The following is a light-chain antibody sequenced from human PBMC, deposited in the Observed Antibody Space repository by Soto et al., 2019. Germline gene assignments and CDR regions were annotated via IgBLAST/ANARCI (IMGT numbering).Light chain of an antibody. Sequence: EIVMTQSPPTLSVSPGERVTLSCRASQSVSSNLAWYQQKPGQAPRLLIYGASTRATGAPARFSGSGSGTEFTLTISSLQSEDLAVYYCQQYNNWPPWTFGQGTKVEIK. CDR1: QSVSSN. CDR2: GAS. V-gene: IGKV3-15*01. CDR3: QQYNNWPPWT. J-gene: IGKJ1*01.